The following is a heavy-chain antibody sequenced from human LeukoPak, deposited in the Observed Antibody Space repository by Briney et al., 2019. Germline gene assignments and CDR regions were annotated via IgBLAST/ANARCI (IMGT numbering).Heavy chain of an antibody. CDR3: ATSSGSSTGDDAFDI. J-gene: IGHJ3*02. D-gene: IGHD2-2*01. V-gene: IGHV3-21*01. CDR2: ISSSSSYI. Sequence: GGSLRLSCAASGFTFSSYSMNWVRQAPGKGLEWVLSISSSSSYIYYADSVKGRFTISRDNAKNSLYLQMNSLRAEDTAVYYCATSSGSSTGDDAFDIWGQGTMVTVSS. CDR1: GFTFSSYS.